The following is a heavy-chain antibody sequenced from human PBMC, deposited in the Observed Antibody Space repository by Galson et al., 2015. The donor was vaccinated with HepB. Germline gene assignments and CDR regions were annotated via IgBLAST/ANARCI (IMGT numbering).Heavy chain of an antibody. CDR2: IIPIFGTS. V-gene: IGHV1-69*06. CDR3: GLPTGDWDYFASGSFYFSY. CDR1: GGSFSDYA. Sequence: SVKVSCKASGGSFSDYAVSWVRQAPGQGLEWMGGIIPIFGTSNYAQKFRGRLTITADTSANTAYMELISLRSEDTAMYYCGLPTGDWDYFASGSFYFSYWGQGSLVTVSS. J-gene: IGHJ4*02. D-gene: IGHD3-10*01.